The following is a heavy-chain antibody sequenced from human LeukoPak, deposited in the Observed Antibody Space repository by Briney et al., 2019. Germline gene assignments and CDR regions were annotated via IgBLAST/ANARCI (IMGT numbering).Heavy chain of an antibody. Sequence: GGSLRLSCGASGFTFNNYNMNWVRQARGEGLEWVSSINSRSTYIFYADSVMGRFTISRDNAKNSLFLQMNSLRAEDTAVYYCARDETNGFDSWGQGTLVTVSS. J-gene: IGHJ5*01. D-gene: IGHD1-14*01. CDR2: INSRSTYI. CDR1: GFTFNNYN. CDR3: ARDETNGFDS. V-gene: IGHV3-21*01.